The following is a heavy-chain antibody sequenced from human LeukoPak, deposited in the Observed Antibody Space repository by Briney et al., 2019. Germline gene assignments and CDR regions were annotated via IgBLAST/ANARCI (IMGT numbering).Heavy chain of an antibody. CDR3: AKDRAYYYYMDV. CDR1: GFTVSSNY. V-gene: IGHV3-23*01. Sequence: PGGSLRLSCAASGFTVSSNYMSWVRQAPGKGLEWVSAISGSGGSTYYADSVKGRFTISRDNSKNTLYLQMNSLRAEDTAVYYCAKDRAYYYYMDVWGKGTTVTVSS. J-gene: IGHJ6*03. CDR2: ISGSGGST.